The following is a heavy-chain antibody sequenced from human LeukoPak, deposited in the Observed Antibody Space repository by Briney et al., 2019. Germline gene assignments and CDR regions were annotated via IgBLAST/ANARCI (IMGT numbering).Heavy chain of an antibody. V-gene: IGHV3-23*01. CDR2: ISGSGGST. D-gene: IGHD3-3*01. J-gene: IGHJ4*02. CDR3: AKPPPPDPGRFPGDRFDY. CDR1: GFTFSSYS. Sequence: GGSLRLSCAASGFTFSSYSMNWVRQAPGKGLEWVSAISGSGGSTYYADSVKGRFTISRDNSKNTLYLQMNSLRAEDTAVYYCAKPPPPDPGRFPGDRFDYWGQGTLVTVSS.